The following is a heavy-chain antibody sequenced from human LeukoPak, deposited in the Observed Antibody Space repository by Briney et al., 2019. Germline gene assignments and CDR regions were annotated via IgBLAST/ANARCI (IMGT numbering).Heavy chain of an antibody. CDR1: GFTFSDYY. CDR3: ARDYYDSSGYYYGAY. D-gene: IGHD3-22*01. J-gene: IGHJ4*02. Sequence: GGSLRLSCAASGFTFSDYYMSWIRQAPGKGLEWVSYISGNGITIYYADSVKGRFTISRDNAKTSLYLHMNSLRPEDTAVYYCARDYYDSSGYYYGAYWGQGTLVTVSS. V-gene: IGHV3-11*04. CDR2: ISGNGITI.